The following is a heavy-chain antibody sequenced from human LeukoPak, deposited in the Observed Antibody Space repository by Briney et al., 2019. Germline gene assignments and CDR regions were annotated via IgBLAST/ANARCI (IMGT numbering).Heavy chain of an antibody. J-gene: IGHJ4*01. CDR3: ARDHRYAFDN. D-gene: IGHD5-12*01. Sequence: GGSLGLSCAASGFNFIDYSMNWVRQAPGKGLEWISYIGISSGNTKYADSVKGRFTISRDKARNSLYLQTNSLRVEDTAVYYCARDHRYAFDNWGHGTLVTVSS. V-gene: IGHV3-48*01. CDR1: GFNFIDYS. CDR2: IGISSGNT.